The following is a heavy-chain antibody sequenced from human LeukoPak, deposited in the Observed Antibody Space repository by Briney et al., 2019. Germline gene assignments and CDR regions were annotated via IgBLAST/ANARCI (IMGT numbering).Heavy chain of an antibody. CDR2: INHSGST. CDR1: GGSFSGYY. J-gene: IGHJ4*02. CDR3: ATKPGPRTSDY. Sequence: SETLSLTCAVYGGSFSGYYWSWIRQPPGKGLEWIGEINHSGSTNYNPSLKSRVTISVDTSKNQFSLKLSSVTAADTAVYYCATKPGPRTSDYWGQGTLVAVSS. V-gene: IGHV4-34*01. D-gene: IGHD1-14*01.